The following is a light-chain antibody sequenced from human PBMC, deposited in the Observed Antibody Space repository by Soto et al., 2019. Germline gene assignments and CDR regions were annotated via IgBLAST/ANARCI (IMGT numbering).Light chain of an antibody. V-gene: IGLV1-40*01. CDR1: SSNIGAGYD. Sequence: QSVLTRPPSVSGAPGQRVTISCTGSSSNIGAGYDVHWYQQLPGTAPKLLIYGNSNRPSGVPDRFSGSTSGTSASLAITGLQAEDEADYYCQSYDSSLSVVFGGGTKLTVL. CDR2: GNS. J-gene: IGLJ2*01. CDR3: QSYDSSLSVV.